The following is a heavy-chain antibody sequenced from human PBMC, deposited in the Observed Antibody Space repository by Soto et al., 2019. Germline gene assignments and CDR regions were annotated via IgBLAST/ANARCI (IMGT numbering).Heavy chain of an antibody. V-gene: IGHV3-49*03. CDR2: IRSKAYGGTT. CDR3: TRVLGIVRITTSRFDY. CDR1: GFTFGDYA. Sequence: GSLRLSCTASGFTFGDYAMSWFRQAPGKGLEWVGFIRSKAYGGTTEYAASVKGRFTISRDDSKSIAYLQMNSLKTEDTAVYYCTRVLGIVRITTSRFDYWGQGTLVTVSS. D-gene: IGHD3-10*01. J-gene: IGHJ4*02.